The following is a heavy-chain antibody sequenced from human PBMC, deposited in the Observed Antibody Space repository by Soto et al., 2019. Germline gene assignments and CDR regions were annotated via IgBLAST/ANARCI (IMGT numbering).Heavy chain of an antibody. D-gene: IGHD2-2*01. Sequence: SETLSLTCTVSGGSISSYYWSWIRQPPGKGLEWIGYIYYSGSTNYNPSLKSRVTISVDTSKNQFSLKLSSVTAADTAVYYCARGGVVPAAKKYYYYYMDVGGKGTRVTVS. CDR2: IYYSGST. CDR3: ARGGVVPAAKKYYYYYMDV. V-gene: IGHV4-59*01. CDR1: GGSISSYY. J-gene: IGHJ6*03.